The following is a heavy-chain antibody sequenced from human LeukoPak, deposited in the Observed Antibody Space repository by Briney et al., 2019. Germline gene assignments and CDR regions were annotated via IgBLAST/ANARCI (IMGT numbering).Heavy chain of an antibody. D-gene: IGHD6-6*01. CDR3: AKGFDYSSSSHFDY. J-gene: IGHJ4*02. CDR1: GFAFSTYY. V-gene: IGHV3-7*03. CDR2: IKHDGSVK. Sequence: PGGSLRLSCAVSGFAFSTYYMSWVRQAPGKGLEWVANIKHDGSVKNSVDSVKGRFTISRDNAKNSLYLQMNSLRAEDMALYYCAKGFDYSSSSHFDYWGQGTLVTVSS.